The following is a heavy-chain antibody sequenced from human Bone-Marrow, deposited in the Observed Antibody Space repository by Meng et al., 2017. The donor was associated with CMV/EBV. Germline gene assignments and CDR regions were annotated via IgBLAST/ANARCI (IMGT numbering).Heavy chain of an antibody. CDR1: GGSISSYY. D-gene: IGHD3-3*01. V-gene: IGHV4-59*01. CDR3: ASHSGGFWSGSRPGRYYFDY. Sequence: SETLSLTCTVSGGSISSYYWSWIRQPPGKGLEWIGYIYYSGSTNYNPSLKSRVTISVDTSKNQFSLKLSSVTAADTAVYYCASHSGGFWSGSRPGRYYFDYWGQGTLVTGSS. CDR2: IYYSGST. J-gene: IGHJ4*02.